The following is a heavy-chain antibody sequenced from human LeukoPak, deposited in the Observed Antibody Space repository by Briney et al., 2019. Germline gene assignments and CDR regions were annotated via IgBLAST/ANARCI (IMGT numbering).Heavy chain of an antibody. J-gene: IGHJ4*02. CDR1: GFTLDDYA. CDR2: ISWNSGSI. D-gene: IGHD4-17*01. Sequence: GRSLRLSCAASGFTLDDYAMHWVRQAPGKGLEWVSGISWNSGSIVYADSVKGRFTISRDNAKKSLYLQMNSLRAEDTSLYYCAKDILPLTTVTFDYWGQGTLVTVSS. V-gene: IGHV3-9*01. CDR3: AKDILPLTTVTFDY.